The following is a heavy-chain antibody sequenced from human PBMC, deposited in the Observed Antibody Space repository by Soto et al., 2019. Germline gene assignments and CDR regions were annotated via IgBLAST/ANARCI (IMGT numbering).Heavy chain of an antibody. J-gene: IGHJ4*02. V-gene: IGHV3-74*01. Sequence: EVQLVESGGGLVQPGGSLRLSCAASGFTFSSYWMHWVRQAPGKGLVWVSRISGDGSSTTYADSVKGRFIISRDNAKKTLYLQMNSLRAEDTAVYYCTRPRYDGSGTPFDHWGQGTLVTVSS. CDR1: GFTFSSYW. CDR3: TRPRYDGSGTPFDH. D-gene: IGHD3-22*01. CDR2: ISGDGSST.